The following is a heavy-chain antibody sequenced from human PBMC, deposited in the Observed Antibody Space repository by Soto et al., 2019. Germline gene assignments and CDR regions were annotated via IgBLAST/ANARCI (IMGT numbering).Heavy chain of an antibody. D-gene: IGHD2-2*01. CDR3: ATSLEVPWYYYGMDV. CDR2: ISSSNTYK. V-gene: IGHV3-21*01. CDR1: GFTFSTYN. Sequence: EVPLVESGGGLVKPGGSLRLSCAASGFTFSTYNMNWVRQVPGKGLEWVSSISSSNTYKDYADSVKGRFTISRDNARNSLYLQMNSLRAEDTAVYYCATSLEVPWYYYGMDVWGQGTTVTVSS. J-gene: IGHJ6*02.